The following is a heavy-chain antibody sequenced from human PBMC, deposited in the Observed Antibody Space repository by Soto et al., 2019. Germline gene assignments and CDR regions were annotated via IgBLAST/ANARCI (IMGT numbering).Heavy chain of an antibody. J-gene: IGHJ6*03. CDR2: IYYSGST. D-gene: IGHD2-8*01. V-gene: IGHV4-59*08. CDR1: GGSISSYY. Sequence: SETLSLTCTVSGGSISSYYWSWIRQPPGKGLEWIGYIYYSGSTNYNPSLKSRVTISVDTSKNQFSLKLSSVTAADTAVYYCARLGVREPRSYSYYYYYMDVWGKGTTVTSP. CDR3: ARLGVREPRSYSYYYYYMDV.